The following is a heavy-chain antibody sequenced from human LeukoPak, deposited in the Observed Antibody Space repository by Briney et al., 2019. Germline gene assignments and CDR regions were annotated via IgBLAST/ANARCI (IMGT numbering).Heavy chain of an antibody. CDR1: GFTFSSYA. Sequence: GGSLRLSCAASGFTFSSYAMHWVRQAPGKGLEWVAVISYDGSNKYYADSVKGRFTISRDNSKNTLYLLMNCLRAEDTAVYYCARVKGPANFSSDWYFFDYWGQGTLVTVSS. CDR3: ARVKGPANFSSDWYFFDY. V-gene: IGHV3-30*04. CDR2: ISYDGSNK. J-gene: IGHJ4*02. D-gene: IGHD6-19*01.